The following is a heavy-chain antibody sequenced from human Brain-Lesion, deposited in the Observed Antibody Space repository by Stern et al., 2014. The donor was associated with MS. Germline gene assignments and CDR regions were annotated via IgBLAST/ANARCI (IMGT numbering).Heavy chain of an antibody. Sequence: EDQLVESGGGLVQPGGSLTISCVASGFTFSNYWMGWVRQAPGKGLEWVANIKQDGSEKYYVDSVKGRFTISRDNTKNSLFLHMNSLRAEDTAVYYCAREERGQRNGYFYSYFDYWGQGTLLTVSS. J-gene: IGHJ4*02. CDR3: AREERGQRNGYFYSYFDY. CDR1: GFTFSNYW. V-gene: IGHV3-7*01. CDR2: IKQDGSEK. D-gene: IGHD3-22*01.